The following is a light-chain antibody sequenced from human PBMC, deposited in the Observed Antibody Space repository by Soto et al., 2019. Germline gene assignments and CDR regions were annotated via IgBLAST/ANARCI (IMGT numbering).Light chain of an antibody. Sequence: DIQVTQSPSSLSASVGDRVTISCRASQGISNHVAWFQQKPGKAPKTLIHAASILHSGVPSRFSGSGSGTDFTLTITSLQPEDLATYYCQQYHTYPLTFAGGTKVQIK. CDR3: QQYHTYPLT. CDR1: QGISNH. V-gene: IGKV1-16*01. J-gene: IGKJ4*01. CDR2: AAS.